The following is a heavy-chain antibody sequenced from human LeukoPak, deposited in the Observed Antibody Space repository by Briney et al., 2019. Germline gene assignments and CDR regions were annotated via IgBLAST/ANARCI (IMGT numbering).Heavy chain of an antibody. J-gene: IGHJ4*02. V-gene: IGHV1-24*01. D-gene: IGHD3-9*01. CDR2: FDPEDGET. CDR3: ATPGYYDILTGYYPYYFDY. CDR1: GYTLTELS. Sequence: ASVKVSCKVSGYTLTELSMHWVRQAPGKGLEWMGGFDPEDGETIYAQKFQGRVTMTEDTSTDTAYMELSSLRSEDTAVYYCATPGYYDILTGYYPYYFDYWGQGTLVTVSS.